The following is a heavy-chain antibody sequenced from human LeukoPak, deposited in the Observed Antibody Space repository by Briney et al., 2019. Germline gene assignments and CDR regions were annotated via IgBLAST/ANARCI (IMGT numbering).Heavy chain of an antibody. J-gene: IGHJ4*02. CDR1: GFTFSSYG. D-gene: IGHD3-10*01. CDR2: ISGSGGST. CDR3: ARYLAQFGGFDY. V-gene: IGHV3-23*01. Sequence: GGSLRLSCAASGFTFSSYGMSWVRQAPGKGLEWVSAISGSGGSTYYADSVKGRFTISRDNSKNTLYLQMNSLRAEDTALYYCARYLAQFGGFDYWGQGTLVTVSS.